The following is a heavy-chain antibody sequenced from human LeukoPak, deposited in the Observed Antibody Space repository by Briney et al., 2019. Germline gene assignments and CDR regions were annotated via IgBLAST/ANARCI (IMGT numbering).Heavy chain of an antibody. CDR3: ARESEVLRYFGWLGARGYGMDV. CDR2: INHSGST. J-gene: IGHJ6*01. Sequence: PSETLSLTCAVYGGSFSGYYWSWIRQPPGKGLEWIGEINHSGSTNYNPSLKSRVTISVDTSKNQFSLKLSSVTAADTAVYYCARESEVLRYFGWLGARGYGMDVWGQGTTVTVSS. V-gene: IGHV4-34*01. CDR1: GGSFSGYY. D-gene: IGHD3-9*01.